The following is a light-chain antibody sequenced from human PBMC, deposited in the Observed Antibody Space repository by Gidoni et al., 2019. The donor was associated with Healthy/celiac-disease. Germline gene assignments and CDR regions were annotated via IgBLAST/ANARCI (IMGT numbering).Light chain of an antibody. Sequence: DIQMTQSPSSLSASVGDRVTITCQASQDISNYLNWYQQKPGKAPKLLIYDASNLETGVPSRFSGSGSGTDFIFTISSLQPEDIATYYCQQYDNLPFTFGPGTKVEIK. CDR2: DAS. V-gene: IGKV1-33*01. CDR3: QQYDNLPFT. CDR1: QDISNY. J-gene: IGKJ3*01.